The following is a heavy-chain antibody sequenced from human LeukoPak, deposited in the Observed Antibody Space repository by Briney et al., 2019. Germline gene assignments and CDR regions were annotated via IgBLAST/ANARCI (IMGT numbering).Heavy chain of an antibody. V-gene: IGHV5-51*01. CDR3: ARRSPEFDY. J-gene: IGHJ4*02. CDR2: IYPGDSDT. CDR1: GYSFTSYW. D-gene: IGHD1-14*01. Sequence: PGGSVRLSCKGSGYSFTSYWIGWVRQMPGKGLEWMGIIYPGDSDTRYSPSFQGQVTISADKSISTAYLQWSSLKASDTAMYYCARRSPEFDYWGQGTLVTVSS.